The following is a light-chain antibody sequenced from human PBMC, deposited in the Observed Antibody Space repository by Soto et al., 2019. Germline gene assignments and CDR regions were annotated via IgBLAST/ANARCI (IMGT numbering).Light chain of an antibody. CDR2: SNN. V-gene: IGLV1-47*02. CDR3: AAWDDSLSGVV. J-gene: IGLJ2*01. CDR1: SSNIGSNY. Sequence: QSVLTQPPSASGTPGQRVTISCSGSSSNIGSNYVYWYQQLPGTAPKLLIYSNNQRRSGVPDRFSGSKSGTSASLAISGLRYEDEDDYYCAAWDDSLSGVVFGGGTKLTVL.